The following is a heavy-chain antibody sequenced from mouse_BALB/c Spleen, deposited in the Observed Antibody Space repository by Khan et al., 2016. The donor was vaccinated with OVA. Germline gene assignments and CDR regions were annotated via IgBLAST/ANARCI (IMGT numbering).Heavy chain of an antibody. V-gene: IGHV1-4*01. CDR3: VRDGAYHRNDGWFAY. Sequence: VELVESGAELARPGASVKMSCKASGYTFTSYTIHWIKLRPGQGLVWIGYINPSNGYTNYNQKFKDKATLTADKSSTTAYMELSSLTSDDSALYNCVRDGAYHRNDGWFAYWGQGTLVTVSA. CDR1: GYTFTSYT. J-gene: IGHJ3*01. CDR2: INPSNGYT. D-gene: IGHD2-14*01.